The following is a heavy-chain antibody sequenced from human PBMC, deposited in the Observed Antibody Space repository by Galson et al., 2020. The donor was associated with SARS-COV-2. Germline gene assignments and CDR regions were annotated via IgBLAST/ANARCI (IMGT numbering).Heavy chain of an antibody. CDR3: ARQILTGYYSFYYFDF. CDR1: GGSISSSIYY. J-gene: IGHJ4*02. Sequence: SETLYLTCTVSGGSISSSIYYWGGVRQPPGEGLTGLASIYYTERNYYNPSLTSRVTMSVDTSRNQFSLKLSSVTAADTAVYYCARQILTGYYSFYYFDFWGQGTLVTVSS. CDR2: IYYTERN. D-gene: IGHD3-9*01. V-gene: IGHV4-39*01.